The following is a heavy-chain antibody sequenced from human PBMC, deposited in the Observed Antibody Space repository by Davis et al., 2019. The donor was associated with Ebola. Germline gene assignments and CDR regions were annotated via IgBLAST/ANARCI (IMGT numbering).Heavy chain of an antibody. D-gene: IGHD3-3*01. CDR3: ARCNNPPFGVLVPAHYYYAMDV. CDR1: GFTFSSYA. CDR2: ISGSGGST. Sequence: GGSLRLSCAASGFTFSSYAMSWVRQAPGKGLEWVSAISGSGGSTYYADSVKGRFTISRDNSKKTLSLQMNSLRADDTAVYFCARCNNPPFGVLVPAHYYYAMDVWGQGTTVTVSS. V-gene: IGHV3-23*01. J-gene: IGHJ6*02.